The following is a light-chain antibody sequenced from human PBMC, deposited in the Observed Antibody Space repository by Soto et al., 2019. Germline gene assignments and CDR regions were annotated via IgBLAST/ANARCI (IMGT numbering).Light chain of an antibody. Sequence: QSALTQPASVSGSPGQSITISCTGTSSDVGSYNLVSWYQPHPGKAPKLMISEGNKRPSGVSNRFSGSKSANAASLTISGRQTEDEADYYCCSYAGTNTVVFGTGTKLTVL. J-gene: IGLJ1*01. V-gene: IGLV2-23*01. CDR1: SSDVGSYNL. CDR3: CSYAGTNTVV. CDR2: EGN.